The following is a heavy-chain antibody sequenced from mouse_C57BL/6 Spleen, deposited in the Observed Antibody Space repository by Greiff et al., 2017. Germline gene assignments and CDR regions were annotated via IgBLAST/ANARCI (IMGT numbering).Heavy chain of an antibody. CDR1: GYSITSGYY. CDR2: ISYDGSN. Sequence: DVKLVESGPGLVKPSQSLSLTCSVTGYSITSGYYWNWIRQFPGNKLEWMGYISYDGSNNYNPSLKNRISITRDTSKNQFFLKLNSVTTEDTATYYCASRYGNYFDYWGQGTTLTVSS. CDR3: ASRYGNYFDY. V-gene: IGHV3-6*01. D-gene: IGHD2-10*02. J-gene: IGHJ2*01.